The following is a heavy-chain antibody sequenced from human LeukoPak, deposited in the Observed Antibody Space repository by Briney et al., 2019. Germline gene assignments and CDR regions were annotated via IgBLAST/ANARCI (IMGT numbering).Heavy chain of an antibody. CDR3: ARGSPQNGYSYGPGAFDI. Sequence: GGSLRLSCAASGFTFSSYAMSWVRQAPGKGLEWVAVIPYDGSNKYYADSVKGRFTISRDNSKNTLYLQMNSLRAEDTAVYYCARGSPQNGYSYGPGAFDIWGQGTMVTVSS. V-gene: IGHV3-30-3*01. D-gene: IGHD5-18*01. CDR2: IPYDGSNK. J-gene: IGHJ3*02. CDR1: GFTFSSYA.